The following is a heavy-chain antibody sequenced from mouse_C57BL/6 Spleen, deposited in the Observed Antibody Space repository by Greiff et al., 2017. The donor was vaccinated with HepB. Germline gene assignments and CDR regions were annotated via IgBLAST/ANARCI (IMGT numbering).Heavy chain of an antibody. D-gene: IGHD2-4*01. CDR1: GFTFSDYG. J-gene: IGHJ4*01. CDR3: ARLITTRYYAMDY. V-gene: IGHV5-17*01. CDR2: ISSGSSTI. Sequence: EVKLMESGGGLVKPGGSLKLSCAASGFTFSDYGMHWVRQAPEKGLEWVAYISSGSSTIYYADTVKGRFTISRDNAKNTLFLQMTSLRSENTAMYYSARLITTRYYAMDYWGQGTSVTVSS.